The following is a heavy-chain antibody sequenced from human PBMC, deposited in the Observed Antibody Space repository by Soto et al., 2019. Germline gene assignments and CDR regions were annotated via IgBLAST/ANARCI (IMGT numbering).Heavy chain of an antibody. CDR2: ISSTGSYA. Sequence: QVQLVESGGGLVKPGGSLRLSCAVSGFTFNDYQMTWFRQAPGKGLEWVSRISSTGSYADYADSVKGRFTVSRDNANNTVYLQLDSLRDEDTAVYFCARIVGLRLNDYWGQGTLVIVSS. J-gene: IGHJ4*02. CDR3: ARIVGLRLNDY. D-gene: IGHD1-26*01. CDR1: GFTFNDYQ. V-gene: IGHV3-11*05.